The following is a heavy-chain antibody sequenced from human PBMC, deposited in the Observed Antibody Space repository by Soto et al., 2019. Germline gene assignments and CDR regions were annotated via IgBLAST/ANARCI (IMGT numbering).Heavy chain of an antibody. CDR2: INPDSGGS. J-gene: IGHJ5*02. CDR1: GYTFTDYY. V-gene: IGHV1-2*02. CDR3: ATRGRSRDWFDP. D-gene: IGHD3-16*01. Sequence: QVQLVQSGAEVKKPGASVKVSCKASGYTFTDYYIHWVRQAPGQGLEWMGWINPDSGGSKYAQKFQGRVTMTRDTSIRTVYVDLSRLTSDDTAVYYCATRGRSRDWFDPWGQGTQVTVSS.